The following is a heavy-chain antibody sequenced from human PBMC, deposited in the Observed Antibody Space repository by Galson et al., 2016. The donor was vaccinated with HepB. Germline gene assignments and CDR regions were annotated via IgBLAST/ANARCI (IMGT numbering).Heavy chain of an antibody. CDR2: ISYDGSTT. D-gene: IGHD2-15*01. Sequence: SLRLSCAASGLSLSNTWMSWVRQAPGKGPEWVALISYDGSTTDYTDSAKDRFTISRDNSKNTLYLQMNGLTTEDTAVYYCARVRGYVDYWGQGTLVIVSS. J-gene: IGHJ4*02. CDR1: GLSLSNTW. CDR3: ARVRGYVDY. V-gene: IGHV3-30*03.